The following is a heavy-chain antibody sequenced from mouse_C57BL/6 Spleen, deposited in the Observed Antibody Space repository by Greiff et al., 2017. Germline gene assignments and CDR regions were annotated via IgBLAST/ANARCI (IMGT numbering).Heavy chain of an antibody. V-gene: IGHV1-19*01. CDR3: ARMRDGYYAWFAY. J-gene: IGHJ3*01. CDR1: GYTFTDYY. CDR2: INPYNGGT. Sequence: VQLKESGPVLVKPGASVKMSCKASGYTFTDYYMNWVKQSHGKSLEWIGVINPYNGGTSYNQKFKGKATLTVDKSSSTAYMELNSLTSEDSAVYYCARMRDGYYAWFAYWGQGTLVTVSA. D-gene: IGHD2-3*01.